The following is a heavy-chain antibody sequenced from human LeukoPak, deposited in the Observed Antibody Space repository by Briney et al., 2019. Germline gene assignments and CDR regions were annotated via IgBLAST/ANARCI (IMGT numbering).Heavy chain of an antibody. CDR3: ARLNSGYEDYYFDD. D-gene: IGHD5-12*01. Sequence: SETLSLTCTVSGGPLTRSLSYWGWIRRPPGKGLEWIGNIYYTGSTDYSPSFESRAAMSVDTTKNQFSLQLRSVTAADTAVYYCARLNSGYEDYYFDDWGQGTLVTVSS. CDR1: GGPLTRSLSY. J-gene: IGHJ4*02. CDR2: IYYTGST. V-gene: IGHV4-39*01.